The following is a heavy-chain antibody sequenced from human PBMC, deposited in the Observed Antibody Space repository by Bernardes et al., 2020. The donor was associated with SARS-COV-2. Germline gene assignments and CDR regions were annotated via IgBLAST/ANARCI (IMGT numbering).Heavy chain of an antibody. CDR1: GFTFSTYA. CDR3: ARIDEVTGRDY. CDR2: ISGSGGSA. Sequence: GGSLRLSCATSGFTFSTYAMNWVRQAPGKGLEWVSGISGSGGSAYYVDSVKGRFTISRDNSKSTLFLEMHSLRAEDTAVYYCARIDEVTGRDYWGQGTLVTVSS. V-gene: IGHV3-23*01. D-gene: IGHD6-19*01. J-gene: IGHJ4*02.